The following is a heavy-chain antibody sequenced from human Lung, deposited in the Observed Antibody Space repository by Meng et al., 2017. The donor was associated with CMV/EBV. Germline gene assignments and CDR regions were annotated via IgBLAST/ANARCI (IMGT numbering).Heavy chain of an antibody. V-gene: IGHV3-7*01. Sequence: GEXXKISCAASGFTFSSYWMSWVRQAPGKGLEWVANIKQDGSEKYYVDSVKGRFTISRDNAKNSLYLQMNSLRAEDTAVYYCARDPRGINIVVVHNGMDVWGQGNXV. J-gene: IGHJ6*02. CDR3: ARDPRGINIVVVHNGMDV. CDR1: GFTFSSYW. D-gene: IGHD2-2*01. CDR2: IKQDGSEK.